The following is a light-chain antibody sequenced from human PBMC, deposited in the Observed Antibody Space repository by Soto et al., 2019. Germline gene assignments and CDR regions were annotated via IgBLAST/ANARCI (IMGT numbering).Light chain of an antibody. CDR2: DVN. CDR1: ASDVGSFDY. CDR3: KSYTSRSTPWV. J-gene: IGLJ3*02. Sequence: QSALTQPASVSGSPGQSITISCTGSASDVGSFDYVSWYQQYPGKAPKLIIYDVNNSLSGVSDRFSGSKSGNTASLTISGLQAEDEADYYCKSYTSRSTPWVFGGGTKLTVL. V-gene: IGLV2-14*03.